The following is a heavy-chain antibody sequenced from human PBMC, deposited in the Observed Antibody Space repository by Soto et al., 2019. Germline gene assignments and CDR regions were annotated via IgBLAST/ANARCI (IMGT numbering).Heavy chain of an antibody. D-gene: IGHD3-3*01. J-gene: IGHJ6*01. CDR2: IFYTGST. CDR1: VCSISGYY. CDR3: ARVTLRDFWIHYYYYYRMDF. V-gene: IGHV4-59*01. Sequence: SETLSLTCTVSVCSISGYYWTWIRQPPGMGLAYIGDIFYTGSTNYNPSLESRVSISVEAAKNHFSLKLTSVTAADTAVYYCARVTLRDFWIHYYYYYRMDFWGQGTTVTVSS.